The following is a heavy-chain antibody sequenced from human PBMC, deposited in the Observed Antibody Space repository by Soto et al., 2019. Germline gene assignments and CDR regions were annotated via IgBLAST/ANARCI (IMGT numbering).Heavy chain of an antibody. CDR2: IYYSGST. D-gene: IGHD6-13*01. J-gene: IGHJ6*02. V-gene: IGHV4-30-4*01. Sequence: QVQLQESGPGLVKPSQTLSLTCTVSGGSISSGDYYWSWIRQPPGKGLEWIGYIYYSGSTYYNPSLKSRVTISVDTSKNQFSLKLSSVTAADTAVYYCARVSGIAGTANYYYYGMDVWGQGTTVTVSS. CDR1: GGSISSGDYY. CDR3: ARVSGIAGTANYYYYGMDV.